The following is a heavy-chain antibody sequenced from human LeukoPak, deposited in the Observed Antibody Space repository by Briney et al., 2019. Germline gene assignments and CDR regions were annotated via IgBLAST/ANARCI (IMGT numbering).Heavy chain of an antibody. CDR3: ARGGATIDY. V-gene: IGHV3-48*04. J-gene: IGHJ4*02. D-gene: IGHD1-26*01. CDR1: GFTLSSYS. Sequence: GGSLRLSCAASGFTLSSYSMNWVRQAPGKGLEWVSYTGSSSTTIYYADSVKGRFTISRDNAKNSLYLQMNSLRAEDTAVYYCARGGATIDYWGQGTLVTVSS. CDR2: TGSSSTTI.